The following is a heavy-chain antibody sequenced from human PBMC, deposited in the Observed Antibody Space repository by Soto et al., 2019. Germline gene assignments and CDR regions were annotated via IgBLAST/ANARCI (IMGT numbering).Heavy chain of an antibody. Sequence: QVQLVQSGAEVKKPGASVQVSCKASGYIFINYCMYWVRQAPGQGLEWMGRIDPRGDVVTYAQKFQGRVTMTRDTSTSSVYMELSSLRSEDTAMYYCASDGAAPYPGFDNWGQGTLVTVSS. D-gene: IGHD6-13*01. CDR3: ASDGAAPYPGFDN. CDR2: IDPRGDVV. J-gene: IGHJ4*02. V-gene: IGHV1-46*03. CDR1: GYIFINYC.